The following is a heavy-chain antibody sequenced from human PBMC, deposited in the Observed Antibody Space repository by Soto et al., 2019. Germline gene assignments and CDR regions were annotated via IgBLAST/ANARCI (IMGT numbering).Heavy chain of an antibody. Sequence: RKISCKGYVYTFDNSRITWVRQVPGKGLEWMGKTDPSDSSTNYNPSFQGHVTISLAKSITTAFLQWSSLKASDTAMYSCARLGHDYSNAGMDVWGQGTTVGVSS. CDR2: TDPSDSST. D-gene: IGHD4-4*01. CDR1: VYTFDNSR. CDR3: ARLGHDYSNAGMDV. J-gene: IGHJ6*01. V-gene: IGHV5-10-1*01.